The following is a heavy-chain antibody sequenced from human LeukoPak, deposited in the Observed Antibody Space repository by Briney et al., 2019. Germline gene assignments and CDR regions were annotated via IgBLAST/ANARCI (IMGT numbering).Heavy chain of an antibody. Sequence: SETLSLTCTVSGGSISSYYWSWIRQPPGKGLEWIGYIYYSGITNYNPSLKSRVTISVDTSKNQFSLKLSSVTAADTAVYYCARDNIYDILTGYMDYGMDVWGQGTTVTVSS. CDR1: GGSISSYY. CDR3: ARDNIYDILTGYMDYGMDV. V-gene: IGHV4-59*01. CDR2: IYYSGIT. J-gene: IGHJ6*02. D-gene: IGHD3-9*01.